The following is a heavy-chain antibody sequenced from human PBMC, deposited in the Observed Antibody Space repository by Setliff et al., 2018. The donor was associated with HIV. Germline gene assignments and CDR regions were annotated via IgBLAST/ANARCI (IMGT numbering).Heavy chain of an antibody. V-gene: IGHV4-4*07. Sequence: KTSETLSLTCTVSGGSFSSYHWSWIRHRAGKGLEWIGHIYASGSTKYNPSLESRVTMSVDTSRTQFSLKLRSVTAADTAVYYCARVGASCVPSTMDYYYYMDVWGKGTTVTVSS. D-gene: IGHD3-10*01. CDR1: GGSFSSYH. CDR3: ARVGASCVPSTMDYYYYMDV. J-gene: IGHJ6*03. CDR2: IYASGST.